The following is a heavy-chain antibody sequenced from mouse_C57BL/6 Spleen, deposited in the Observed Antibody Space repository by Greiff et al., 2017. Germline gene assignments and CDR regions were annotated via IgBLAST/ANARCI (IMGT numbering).Heavy chain of an antibody. D-gene: IGHD1-1*01. CDR3: ARGAFYGSSLYYYAMDD. J-gene: IGHJ4*01. CDR2: IDPEDGDT. Sequence: VQLQQSGAELVKPGASVKLSCTASGFNIKDYYMHWVKQRTEQGLEWIGRIDPEDGDTKYAPKFQGKATITADTSSNTACLQLSSLTSEDTAVYYCARGAFYGSSLYYYAMDDWGQGTSVTVYS. CDR1: GFNIKDYY. V-gene: IGHV14-2*01.